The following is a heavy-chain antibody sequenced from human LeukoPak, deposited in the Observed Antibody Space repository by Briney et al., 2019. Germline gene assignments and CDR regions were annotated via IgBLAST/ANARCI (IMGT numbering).Heavy chain of an antibody. V-gene: IGHV3-23*01. CDR1: GFTFSSYG. CDR2: ISGSGGST. D-gene: IGHD3-22*01. J-gene: IGHJ4*02. CDR3: AKAQLYYYDSSGYYYDY. Sequence: GGSLRLSCAASGFTFSSYGMSWVRQAPGKGLEWVSAISGSGGSTYYADSVKGRFTISRDNSKNTLYLQMNSLRAEDTAVYCRAKAQLYYYDSSGYYYDYWGQGTLVTVSS.